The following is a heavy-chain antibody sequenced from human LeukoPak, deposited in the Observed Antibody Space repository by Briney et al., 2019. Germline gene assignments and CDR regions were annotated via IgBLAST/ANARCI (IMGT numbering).Heavy chain of an antibody. J-gene: IGHJ6*02. D-gene: IGHD2-2*01. CDR1: GFTFSSYA. CDR3: ARDASYCSSTSCDYYYYGMDV. V-gene: IGHV3-30-3*01. Sequence: GGPLRLSCAASGFTFSSYAMHWVRQAPGKGLEWVAVISYDGSNKYYADSVKGRFTISRDNSKNTLYLQMNSLRAEDTAVYYCARDASYCSSTSCDYYYYGMDVWGQGTTVTVSS. CDR2: ISYDGSNK.